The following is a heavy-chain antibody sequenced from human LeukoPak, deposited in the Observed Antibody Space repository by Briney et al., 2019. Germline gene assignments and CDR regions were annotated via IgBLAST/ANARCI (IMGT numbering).Heavy chain of an antibody. Sequence: SLRLSCAASGFTFSNYAMHWVRQAPGKGLEWVAVIWYDGSPKYYPDSVKGRFTISRDIAKNTLYLQMNSLRAEDTGVYYCAKDHYWSIDYWGRGTLVTVSS. J-gene: IGHJ4*02. CDR2: IWYDGSPK. D-gene: IGHD3-3*01. CDR1: GFTFSNYA. V-gene: IGHV3-33*03. CDR3: AKDHYWSIDY.